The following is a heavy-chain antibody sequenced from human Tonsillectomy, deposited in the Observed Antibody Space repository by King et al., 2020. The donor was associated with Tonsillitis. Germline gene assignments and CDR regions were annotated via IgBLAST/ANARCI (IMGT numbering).Heavy chain of an antibody. V-gene: IGHV4-38-2*01. D-gene: IGHD3-22*01. CDR1: GYSIRTAYY. CDR3: ARDRLGSSGTVDY. CDR2: IYHSGST. J-gene: IGHJ4*02. Sequence: VQLQESGPGLVKPSETLSLTCAVSGYSIRTAYYWGWIRQPPGKRLEWIGSIYHSGSTYYSPSLKSRVTISVDTSKNQFSLKLSSVTAADTGVYYCARDRLGSSGTVDYWGQGTLVTVSS.